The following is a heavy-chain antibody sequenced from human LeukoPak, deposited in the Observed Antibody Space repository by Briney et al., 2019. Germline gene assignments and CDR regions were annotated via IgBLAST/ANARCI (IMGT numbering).Heavy chain of an antibody. CDR3: ARVSYSSPPRGLDY. D-gene: IGHD6-13*01. CDR2: IYYSGST. V-gene: IGHV4-39*07. J-gene: IGHJ4*02. CDR1: GASITSSGYY. Sequence: PSETLSLTCTVSGASITSSGYYWGWLRQPPGKGLEWIGSIYYSGSTYYNPSLTSRVTISVDTSKNQFSLKLSSVTAADTAVYYCARVSYSSPPRGLDYWGQGTLVTVSS.